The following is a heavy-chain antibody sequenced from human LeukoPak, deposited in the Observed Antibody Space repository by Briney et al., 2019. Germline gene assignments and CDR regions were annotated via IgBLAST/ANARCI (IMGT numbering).Heavy chain of an antibody. J-gene: IGHJ3*02. CDR2: VSVSGSST. V-gene: IGHV3-23*01. Sequence: GGSLRLSCAASGFSFTTYAMSWVRQAPGKGPEWVSAVSVSGSSTYYADSVKGRFTISRDNSKNTLYLQMTSLRAEDTAVYYCAKSRGSYSPDDAFDIWGQGTLVTVSS. CDR1: GFSFTTYA. D-gene: IGHD1-26*01. CDR3: AKSRGSYSPDDAFDI.